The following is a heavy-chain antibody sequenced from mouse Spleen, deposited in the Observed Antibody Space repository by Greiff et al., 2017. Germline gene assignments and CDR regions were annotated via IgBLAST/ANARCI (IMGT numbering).Heavy chain of an antibody. D-gene: IGHD2-13*01. CDR1: GYSFTDYN. CDR2: INPNYVTT. V-gene: IGHV1-39*01. Sequence: EVQGVESGPELVKPGASVKISCKASGYSFTDYNMNWVKQSNGKSLEWIGIINPNYVTTTYNQKFKGKATLTVDQSSSTAYMQLNSLTSEDSAVYYCARRDYFYYAMDYWGQGTSVTVSS. J-gene: IGHJ4*01. CDR3: ARRDYFYYAMDY.